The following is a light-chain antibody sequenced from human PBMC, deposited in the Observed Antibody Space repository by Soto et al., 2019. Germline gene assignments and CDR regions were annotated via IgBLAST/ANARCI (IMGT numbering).Light chain of an antibody. Sequence: DIQMTQSPSTLSASVGDRVTITCRASQSISSWSAWYQQKPGKAPKLLIYKASSLESGVPSRFSGSGSGTEFTLTISSLQPDDFAPYYCQQYNSWCTFGQGTKLEIK. CDR3: QQYNSWCT. CDR1: QSISSW. CDR2: KAS. J-gene: IGKJ2*02. V-gene: IGKV1-5*03.